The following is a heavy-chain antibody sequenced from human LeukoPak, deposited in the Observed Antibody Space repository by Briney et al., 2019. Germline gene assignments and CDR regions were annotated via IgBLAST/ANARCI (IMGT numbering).Heavy chain of an antibody. CDR1: GDRVSSNSAA. CDR3: ARQSSTDYYYYGLDV. V-gene: IGHV6-1*01. CDR2: TYYRSKWHY. J-gene: IGHJ6*02. Sequence: SQTLSLTCAISGDRVSSNSAAWNWIRQSPSRGLEWLGRTYYRSKWHYDYAESVKRRITVNPDTSKNQFSLQLNSVTPEDTAVYYCARQSSTDYYYYGLDVWGQGTTVTVSS. D-gene: IGHD1-1*01.